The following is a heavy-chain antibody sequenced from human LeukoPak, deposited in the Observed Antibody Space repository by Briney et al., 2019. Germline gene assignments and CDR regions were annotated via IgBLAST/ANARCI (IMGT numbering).Heavy chain of an antibody. J-gene: IGHJ3*01. CDR3: ASVGSRVGPDAFDV. D-gene: IGHD3-10*01. CDR1: GFTFSKYW. Sequence: GGSLRLSCAASGFTFSKYWMNWVRQAPGRGLEWVASIKMDGSEKYYVDSVKGRFTISRDNAKNLLYLQMNSLRAEDTAVYYCASVGSRVGPDAFDVWGQGTMVTVSS. V-gene: IGHV3-7*01. CDR2: IKMDGSEK.